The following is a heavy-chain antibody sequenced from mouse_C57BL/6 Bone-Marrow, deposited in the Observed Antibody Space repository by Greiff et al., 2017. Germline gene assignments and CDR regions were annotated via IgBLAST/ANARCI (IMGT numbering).Heavy chain of an antibody. CDR3: ARHNYPCGSTHWYFDV. CDR2: INSAGGST. CDR1: EYEFPSHD. V-gene: IGHV5-2*01. Sequence: DVKLVEPGGGLVQPGASLKLSCESTEYEFPSHDMSWVRKTPEKRLELVAAINSAGGSTYYPDTMERRFIISRDTTTKTLYLQMSSLRSEDTALYYCARHNYPCGSTHWYFDVWGTGTTVTVSS. J-gene: IGHJ1*03. D-gene: IGHD1-1*01.